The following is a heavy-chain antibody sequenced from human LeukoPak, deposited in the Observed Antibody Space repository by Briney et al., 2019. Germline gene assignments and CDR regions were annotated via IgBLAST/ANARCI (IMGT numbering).Heavy chain of an antibody. Sequence: GGSLRLSCVASGFSFSGYGLHWVRQAPGKGLEWVTFIRYDGSNQYYADSVKGRFTISRDNSKNTLYLQMNSLRAEDTAVYYCAKRHGSEYYYDSSGYYGMDVWGKGTTVTVSS. J-gene: IGHJ6*04. V-gene: IGHV3-30*02. D-gene: IGHD3-22*01. CDR3: AKRHGSEYYYDSSGYYGMDV. CDR2: IRYDGSNQ. CDR1: GFSFSGYG.